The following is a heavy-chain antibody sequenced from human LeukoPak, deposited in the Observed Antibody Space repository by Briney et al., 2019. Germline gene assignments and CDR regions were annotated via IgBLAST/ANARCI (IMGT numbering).Heavy chain of an antibody. CDR3: ARDIYYDDFPSAFDI. D-gene: IGHD3-22*01. CDR1: GFMFDDYG. J-gene: IGHJ3*02. V-gene: IGHV3-20*04. CDR2: IDWSGEKT. Sequence: GGSLRLSCEASGFMFDDYGLSWVRQVPGTGLEWVSGIDWSGEKTYYSDSVKGRFTISRDNAKNSLSLQMHSLRAEDTAVYYCARDIYYDDFPSAFDIWGQGTMVTVSS.